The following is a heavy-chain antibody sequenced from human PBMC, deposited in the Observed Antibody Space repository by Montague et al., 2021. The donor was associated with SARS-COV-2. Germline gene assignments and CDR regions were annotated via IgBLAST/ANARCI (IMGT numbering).Heavy chain of an antibody. CDR2: IDWDDDK. J-gene: IGHJ3*02. CDR1: GFSLSTSGMC. CDR3: ARTPYYYDSSGYYYGAFDI. V-gene: IGHV2-70*11. D-gene: IGHD3-22*01. Sequence: PALVKPTQTLTLTCTFSGFSLSTSGMCVSWIRQPPGKALEWHARIDWDDDKYYSTSLKTRLTISKDTSKNQVVLTMTNMDPVDTATYYCARTPYYYDSSGYYYGAFDIWGQGTMVTVSS.